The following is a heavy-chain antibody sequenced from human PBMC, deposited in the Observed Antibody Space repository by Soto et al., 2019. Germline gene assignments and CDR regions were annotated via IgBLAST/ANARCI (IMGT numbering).Heavy chain of an antibody. CDR1: GFTFSSYA. V-gene: IGHV3-30-3*01. J-gene: IGHJ3*02. CDR3: ARAPYDSSGYWYRQIAFDI. CDR2: ISYDGSNK. Sequence: QVQLVESGGGVVQPGRSLRLSCAASGFTFSSYAMHWVRQAPGKGLEWVAVISYDGSNKYYADSVKGRFTISRDNSKNTLYLQMNSLRAEDTAVYYCARAPYDSSGYWYRQIAFDIWGQGTMVTVSS. D-gene: IGHD3-22*01.